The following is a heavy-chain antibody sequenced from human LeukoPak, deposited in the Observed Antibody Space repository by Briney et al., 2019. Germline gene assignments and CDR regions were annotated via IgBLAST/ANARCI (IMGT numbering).Heavy chain of an antibody. Sequence: SETLSLTCTVSGGSISSSSYYWGWIRQPPGKGLEWIGSIYYSGSTYYNPSLKSRVTISVDRSKNQFSLKLSSVTAADTAVYYCARGFGFNTAMVDYWGQGTLVTVSS. J-gene: IGHJ4*02. V-gene: IGHV4-39*07. D-gene: IGHD5-18*01. CDR2: IYYSGST. CDR1: GGSISSSSYY. CDR3: ARGFGFNTAMVDY.